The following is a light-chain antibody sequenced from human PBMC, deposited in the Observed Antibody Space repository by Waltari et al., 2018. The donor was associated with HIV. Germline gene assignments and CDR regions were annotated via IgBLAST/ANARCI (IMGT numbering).Light chain of an antibody. J-gene: IGLJ1*01. CDR2: EVT. V-gene: IGLV2-23*02. Sequence: HSALTQPASVSGSPGQSITISCTGTSSDVGNYNLVSWYQQHPGKAPKLIIYEVTKRPSGISNRFACSKSGNTASLTISGLQAEDEADYYCCSYAGSPYVLGSGTKVTVL. CDR3: CSYAGSPYV. CDR1: SSDVGNYNL.